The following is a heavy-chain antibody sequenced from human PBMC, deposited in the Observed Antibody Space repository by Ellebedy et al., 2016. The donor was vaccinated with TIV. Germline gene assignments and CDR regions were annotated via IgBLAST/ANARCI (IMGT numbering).Heavy chain of an antibody. CDR1: GFHLKNTW. D-gene: IGHD3-10*01. Sequence: GESLKISCAASGFHLKNTWINWVRQAPGQGLGWVGRIRSKPDGGTSDYSAPGQGRFTISRDDSKDTTYLQMDSLDTEDTAVYYLVRDYYHALVFWGQGATVTVSS. CDR3: VRDYYHALVF. J-gene: IGHJ6*02. V-gene: IGHV3-15*07. CDR2: IRSKPDGGTS.